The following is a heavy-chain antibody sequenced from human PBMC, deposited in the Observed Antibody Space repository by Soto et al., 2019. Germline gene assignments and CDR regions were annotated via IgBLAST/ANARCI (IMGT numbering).Heavy chain of an antibody. CDR1: GFTFSSYG. Sequence: GGSLRLSCAASGFTFSSYGMHWVRQAPGKGLEWVAVISYDGSNKYYADSVKGRFTISRDNSKTTLYLQMNSLRAEDTAVYYCAKDLCSGGSCYYYYYGMDVWGQGTTVTVSS. D-gene: IGHD2-15*01. CDR3: AKDLCSGGSCYYYYYGMDV. V-gene: IGHV3-30*18. J-gene: IGHJ6*02. CDR2: ISYDGSNK.